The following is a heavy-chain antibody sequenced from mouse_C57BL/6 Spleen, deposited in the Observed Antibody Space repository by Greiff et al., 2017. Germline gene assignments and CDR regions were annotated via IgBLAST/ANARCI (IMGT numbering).Heavy chain of an antibody. D-gene: IGHD1-1*01. CDR3: TRLGIYYYGLRYMDY. CDR2: IDPETGGT. CDR1: GYTFTDYE. Sequence: QVQLQQSGAELVRPGASVTLSCKASGYTFTDYEMHWVKQTPVHGLEWIGAIDPETGGTAYNQKFKGKAILTADKSSSTAYMELRSLTSEDSAVYYCTRLGIYYYGLRYMDYWGQGTSVTVSS. J-gene: IGHJ4*01. V-gene: IGHV1-15*01.